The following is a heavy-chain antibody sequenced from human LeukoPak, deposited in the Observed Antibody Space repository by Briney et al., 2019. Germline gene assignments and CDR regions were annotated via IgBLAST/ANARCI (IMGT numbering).Heavy chain of an antibody. CDR2: INPNSGGT. J-gene: IGHJ4*02. CDR1: GYTFTGYY. Sequence: ASVKVSCKASGYTFTGYYIHWVRQAPGQGLEWMGRINPNSGGTDYAQKFQGRVTMTRDTSINTAYMEQSRLRSDDTAVYYCARDRAMDYWGQGTLVTVSS. V-gene: IGHV1-2*06. CDR3: ARDRAMDY.